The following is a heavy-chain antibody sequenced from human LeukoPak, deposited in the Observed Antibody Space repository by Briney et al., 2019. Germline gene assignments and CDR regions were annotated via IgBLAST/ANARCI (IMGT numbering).Heavy chain of an antibody. J-gene: IGHJ4*02. Sequence: PSETLSLTCAVSGGSISSSNWWSWVRQPPGKGLEWIGEIYHSGSTNYNPSLKSRVTISVDKSKNQFSLKLSSVIAADTAVYYCARELGYYYGSGIDYWGQGTLVTVSS. CDR3: ARELGYYYGSGIDY. CDR1: GGSISSSNW. CDR2: IYHSGST. V-gene: IGHV4-4*02. D-gene: IGHD3-10*01.